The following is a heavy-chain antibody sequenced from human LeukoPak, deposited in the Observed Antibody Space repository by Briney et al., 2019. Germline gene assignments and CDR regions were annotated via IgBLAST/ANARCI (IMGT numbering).Heavy chain of an antibody. Sequence: SETLSLTCAVSGGSISGDDYSWSWIRQPPGKGLEWTGYIYHSGTTYYNPSLKSRVTISVDRSKNQFSLKLSSVTAADTAAYYCARGRGGYDTRGYYNSWLDPWGQGTLATVSS. V-gene: IGHV4-30-2*01. CDR3: ARGRGGYDTRGYYNSWLDP. J-gene: IGHJ5*02. CDR1: GGSISGDDYS. D-gene: IGHD3-22*01. CDR2: IYHSGTT.